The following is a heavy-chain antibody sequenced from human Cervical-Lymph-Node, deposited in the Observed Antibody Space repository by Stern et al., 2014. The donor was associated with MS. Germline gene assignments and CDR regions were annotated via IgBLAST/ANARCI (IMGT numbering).Heavy chain of an antibody. Sequence: VQLVQSGAEVKKPGASVKVSCKASGYSFTYYGINWVRQAPGQGLEWMGGVRGDSGKTNSAQTFQGRVTLTQDPYTRTAHMKLRSLRSDDTAVYYCARGGMGGNYYYYYGMDVWGQGTTVTVSS. V-gene: IGHV1-18*01. D-gene: IGHD3-16*01. CDR2: VRGDSGKT. J-gene: IGHJ6*02. CDR3: ARGGMGGNYYYYYGMDV. CDR1: GYSFTYYG.